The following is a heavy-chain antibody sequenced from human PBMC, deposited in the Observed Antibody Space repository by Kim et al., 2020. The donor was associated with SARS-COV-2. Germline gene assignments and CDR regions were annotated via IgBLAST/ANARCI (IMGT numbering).Heavy chain of an antibody. J-gene: IGHJ6*02. V-gene: IGHV1-2*02. D-gene: IGHD3-22*01. CDR1: GYTFTGYY. CDR3: ASHYDSSGYYRYYYYYYGMDV. Sequence: ASVKVSCKASGYTFTGYYMHWVRQAPGQGLEWMGWINPNSGGTNYAQKFQGRVTMTRDTSISTAYMELSRLRSDDTAVYYCASHYDSSGYYRYYYYYYGMDVWGQGTTVTVSS. CDR2: INPNSGGT.